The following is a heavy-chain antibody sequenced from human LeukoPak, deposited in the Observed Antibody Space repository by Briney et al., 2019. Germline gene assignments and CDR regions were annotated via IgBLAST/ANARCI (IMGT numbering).Heavy chain of an antibody. CDR2: IYYSGST. J-gene: IGHJ4*02. CDR3: ASAGDSGYDYDY. CDR1: GGSISSSSYY. D-gene: IGHD5-12*01. V-gene: IGHV4-39*07. Sequence: SETLSLTCTVSGGSISSSSYYWGWIRQPPGKGLEWIGSIYYSGSTYYNPSLKSRVTISVDTSKNQFSLKLSSVTAADTAAYYCASAGDSGYDYDYWGQGTLVTVSS.